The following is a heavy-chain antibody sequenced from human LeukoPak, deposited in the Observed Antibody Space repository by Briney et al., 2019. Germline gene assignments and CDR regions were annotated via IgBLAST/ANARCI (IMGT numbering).Heavy chain of an antibody. CDR2: ISSSSSTI. CDR1: GFTFSSYS. D-gene: IGHD1-26*01. J-gene: IGHJ4*02. CDR3: ASRSGSYAIDY. V-gene: IGHV3-48*01. Sequence: PGGSLRLSCAASGFTFSSYSMNWVRQAPGKGLEWVSYISSSSSTIYYADSVKGRFTISRDNAKNSLYLQMNSLRAEDTAVYYCASRSGSYAIDYWGQGTLVTVSS.